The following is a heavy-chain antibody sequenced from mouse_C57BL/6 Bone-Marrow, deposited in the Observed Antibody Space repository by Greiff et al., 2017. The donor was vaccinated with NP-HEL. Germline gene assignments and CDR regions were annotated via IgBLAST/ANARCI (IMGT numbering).Heavy chain of an antibody. CDR3: AIPSLYYDYGRYYFDY. J-gene: IGHJ2*01. V-gene: IGHV1-74*01. CDR1: GYTFPTYW. Sequence: QVQLQQPGAELVKPGASVKVSCKASGYTFPTYWMPWVKQRPGQGLEWFGRFHPSDGDTTYNKKFKGKATLPVDKSSSTAYMQLSSLTSEDSAVYYCAIPSLYYDYGRYYFDYWGQGTTLTVSS. CDR2: FHPSDGDT. D-gene: IGHD2-4*01.